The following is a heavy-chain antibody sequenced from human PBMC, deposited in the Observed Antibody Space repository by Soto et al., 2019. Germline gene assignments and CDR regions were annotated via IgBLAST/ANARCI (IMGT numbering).Heavy chain of an antibody. J-gene: IGHJ4*02. CDR1: GFTFSSYA. Sequence: GGSLRLSCAASGFTFSSYAMSWVRQAPGKGLEWVPAISGSGGSTYHADSVKGRFTISRDNSKNTLYLQMNSLRAEDTAVYYCAKSSGYYDSSGPFDYWGQGTLVTVSS. V-gene: IGHV3-23*01. D-gene: IGHD3-22*01. CDR3: AKSSGYYDSSGPFDY. CDR2: ISGSGGST.